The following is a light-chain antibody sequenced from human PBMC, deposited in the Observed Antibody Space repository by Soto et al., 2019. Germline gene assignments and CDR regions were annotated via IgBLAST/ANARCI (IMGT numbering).Light chain of an antibody. CDR1: SSDSNDYNY. J-gene: IGLJ1*01. CDR2: EVR. CDR3: SSYTTSATPHYV. Sequence: QSVLTQPASVSGSPGQSITISCTGTSSDSNDYNYVSWYQQHPVKAPKFLIFEVRNRPSGVSTRFSGSKSGNTASLTISGLQTEDEADYYCSSYTTSATPHYVFGTGTKLTVL. V-gene: IGLV2-14*01.